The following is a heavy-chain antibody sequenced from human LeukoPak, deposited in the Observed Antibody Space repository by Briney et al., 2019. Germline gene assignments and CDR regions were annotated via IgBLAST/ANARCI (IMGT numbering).Heavy chain of an antibody. J-gene: IGHJ4*02. CDR3: ARAGNYYYSSGYYSHFDY. D-gene: IGHD3-22*01. CDR2: IYYSGST. Sequence: PSETLSLTCTVSGGSISSYYWSWIRQPPGKGLEWIGYIYYSGSTSYNPSLKSRVTISVDTSKNQFSLKLSSVTAADTAVYYCARAGNYYYSSGYYSHFDYWGQGTLVTVSS. CDR1: GGSISSYY. V-gene: IGHV4-59*01.